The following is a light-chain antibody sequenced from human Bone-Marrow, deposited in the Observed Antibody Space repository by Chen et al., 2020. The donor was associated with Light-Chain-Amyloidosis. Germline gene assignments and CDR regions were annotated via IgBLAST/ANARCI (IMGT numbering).Light chain of an antibody. J-gene: IGLJ3*02. Sequence: QSALTQPASVSGSPGQSITISCTGTSSDVGGYNYVSWYQQHPGTAPKLVIFDVSYRPSGISNRFSSSKSGNTASLTISELQAEDEADYYCSSYTRSSTWLFGGGTRLTVL. CDR3: SSYTRSSTWL. CDR1: SSDVGGYNY. V-gene: IGLV2-14*03. CDR2: DVS.